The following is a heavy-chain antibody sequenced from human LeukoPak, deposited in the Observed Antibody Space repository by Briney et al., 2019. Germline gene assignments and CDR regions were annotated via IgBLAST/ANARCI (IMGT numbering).Heavy chain of an antibody. CDR2: INTDGTST. V-gene: IGHV3-74*01. CDR1: GFTFTDYW. D-gene: IGHD5-18*01. J-gene: IGHJ4*02. Sequence: GGSLRLSCAAPGFTFTDYWMHWVRQAPGKGLVWVSRINTDGTSTKYAESVKGRITISRDNARNTVYLQMNSLRAEDTAVYYCARARYSYTGIIDYWGQGTLVTVSS. CDR3: ARARYSYTGIIDY.